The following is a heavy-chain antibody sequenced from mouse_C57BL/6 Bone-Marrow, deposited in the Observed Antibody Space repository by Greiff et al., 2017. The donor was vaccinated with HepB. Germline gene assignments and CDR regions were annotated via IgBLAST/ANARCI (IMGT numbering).Heavy chain of an antibody. D-gene: IGHD2-3*01. CDR3: ITGLLLYWYFDV. CDR2: IDPEDGDT. J-gene: IGHJ1*03. Sequence: EVQLQQSGAELVRPGASVKLSCTASGFNIKDYYMHWVKQRPEQGLEWIGRIDPEDGDTEYAPKFQGKATMTADTSSNTAYLQLSSLTSEDTAVYYCITGLLLYWYFDVWGTGTTVTVSS. V-gene: IGHV14-1*01. CDR1: GFNIKDYY.